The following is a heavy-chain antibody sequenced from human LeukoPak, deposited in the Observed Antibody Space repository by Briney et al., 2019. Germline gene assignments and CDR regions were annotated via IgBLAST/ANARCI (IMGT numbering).Heavy chain of an antibody. CDR1: GFAFSSYE. Sequence: GGSLRLSCAGSGFAFSSYEMNWVRQAPGKGLEWVSYISSSGSTIYYADSVKGRFTISRDNAKNSLYLQMNSLRAEDTAVYYCARDAYSGYDFDYWGQGTLVTVSS. V-gene: IGHV3-48*03. CDR3: ARDAYSGYDFDY. D-gene: IGHD5-12*01. J-gene: IGHJ4*02. CDR2: ISSSGSTI.